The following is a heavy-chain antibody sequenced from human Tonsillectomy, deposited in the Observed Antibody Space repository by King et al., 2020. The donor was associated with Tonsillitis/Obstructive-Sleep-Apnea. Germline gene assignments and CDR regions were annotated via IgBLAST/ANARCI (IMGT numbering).Heavy chain of an antibody. CDR2: LSGSGGTT. J-gene: IGHJ4*02. V-gene: IGHV3-23*04. CDR1: GFTFSSYA. D-gene: IGHD4-17*01. CDR3: AKIQATATVTPDY. Sequence: VQLVESGGGLVQPGGSLRLSCAASGFTFSSYAMSWVRQAPGKGLEWVSALSGSGGTTYYADSVKGRFTISRDNSKNTLYLQMNSLRAEDTAVYYCAKIQATATVTPDYWGQETLVTVSS.